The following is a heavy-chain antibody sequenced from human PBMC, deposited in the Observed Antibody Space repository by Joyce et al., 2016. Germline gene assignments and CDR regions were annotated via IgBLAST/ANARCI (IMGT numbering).Heavy chain of an antibody. CDR2: IGSSGDRT. Sequence: EVQLLESGGGLVQPGGSLRLSCAVSGFSFSTHARGWVRQAPGRGVDWVSGIGSSGDRTFYADSVKGRFTVSRDNTKNTLYLQMNSLRADDTAVYYCANEEVPNDYWGQGTLVTVSS. J-gene: IGHJ4*02. V-gene: IGHV3-23*01. CDR3: ANEEVPNDY. CDR1: GFSFSTHA.